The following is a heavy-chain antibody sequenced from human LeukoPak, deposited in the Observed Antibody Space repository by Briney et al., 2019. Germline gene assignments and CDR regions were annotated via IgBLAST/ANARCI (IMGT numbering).Heavy chain of an antibody. J-gene: IGHJ6*03. Sequence: GASVKVSCKASGYTFTNYGISWVRQAPGQGLEWMGWISGYDGNTDYVQKLQGRVTVTTDTSTSTAYMELRSLQSDDTAVYYCARALGSWHYMDVWGKGTTVTVSS. D-gene: IGHD6-13*01. CDR3: ARALGSWHYMDV. CDR2: ISGYDGNT. CDR1: GYTFTNYG. V-gene: IGHV1-18*01.